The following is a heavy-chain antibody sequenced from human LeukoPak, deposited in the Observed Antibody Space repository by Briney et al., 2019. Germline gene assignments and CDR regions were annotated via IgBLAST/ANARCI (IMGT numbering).Heavy chain of an antibody. J-gene: IGHJ4*02. D-gene: IGHD3-10*01. V-gene: IGHV3-48*04. CDR2: ISGGSRGG. CDR3: AKDPGAIWFGEWVY. CDR1: GFTFSSYS. Sequence: PGGSLRLSCAASGFTFSSYSMNWVRQTPGKGLEWVSFISGGSRGGHYADSVKGRFTISRDNAKNSLYLQMNSLRAEDTAVYYCAKDPGAIWFGEWVYWGQGTLVTVSS.